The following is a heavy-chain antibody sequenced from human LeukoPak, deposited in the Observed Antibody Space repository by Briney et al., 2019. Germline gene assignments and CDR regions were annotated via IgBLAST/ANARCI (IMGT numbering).Heavy chain of an antibody. CDR3: ATGVASAFTY. Sequence: ASVKVSCKASGYTFTDYYIHWVRQAPGQGLEWMAFVNPDSGDSYSAPKFQGRVTMTRDTSISTASMELNWLTSDDTAVYYCATGVASAFTYWGQGTLATVSS. CDR1: GYTFTDYY. V-gene: IGHV1-2*02. J-gene: IGHJ4*02. D-gene: IGHD3-3*01. CDR2: VNPDSGDS.